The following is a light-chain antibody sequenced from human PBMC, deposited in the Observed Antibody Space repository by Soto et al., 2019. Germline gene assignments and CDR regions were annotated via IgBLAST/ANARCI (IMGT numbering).Light chain of an antibody. J-gene: IGKJ2*01. CDR2: SAS. CDR1: QSINSY. CDR3: QQAYTTPYT. V-gene: IGKV1-39*01. Sequence: DIQMTQSPSSLSASVGDRVTVSCRASQSINSYLNWYQQKPGKAPTLLIYSASSLEEGVPSRFSGSGSGTEFTLTISNLQPEDFATYSCQQAYTTPYTFGQGTKLEIK.